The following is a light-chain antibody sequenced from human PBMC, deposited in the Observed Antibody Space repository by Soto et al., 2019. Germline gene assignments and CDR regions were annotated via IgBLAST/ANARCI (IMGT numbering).Light chain of an antibody. CDR3: QQRSNWPPMYS. CDR1: QSISNY. CDR2: EAS. J-gene: IGKJ2*03. V-gene: IGKV3-11*01. Sequence: TQSPATLSLSPGERATLSCRASQSISNYLAWYQQKPGQAPRLLIYEASNRATGIPARFSGSGSGTDFTLTISSLEPEDFAVYYCQQRSNWPPMYSFGQGTKLEIK.